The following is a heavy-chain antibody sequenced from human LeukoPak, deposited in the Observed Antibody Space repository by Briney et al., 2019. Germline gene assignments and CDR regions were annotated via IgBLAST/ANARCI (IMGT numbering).Heavy chain of an antibody. CDR1: GGTFSSYA. V-gene: IGHV1-69*06. CDR3: ARDSTTLGEWLKSLGVGYRTKPYNWFDP. CDR2: IIPIFGTA. J-gene: IGHJ5*02. Sequence: ASVKVSCKASGGTFSSYAISWVRQAPGQGLEWMGGIIPIFGTANYAQKFQGRVTITADKSTSTAYMELSSLRSEDTAVYYCARDSTTLGEWLKSLGVGYRTKPYNWFDPWGQGTLVTVSS. D-gene: IGHD3-16*01.